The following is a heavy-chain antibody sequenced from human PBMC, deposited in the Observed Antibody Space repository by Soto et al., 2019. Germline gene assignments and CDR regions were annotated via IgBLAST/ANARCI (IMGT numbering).Heavy chain of an antibody. CDR1: GGSISSGDYY. D-gene: IGHD3-10*01. J-gene: IGHJ4*02. CDR3: ATYGSGTYTPTTFDY. CDR2: IYYSGST. V-gene: IGHV4-31*03. Sequence: QVQLQESGPGLVKPSQTLSLTCTVSGGSISSGDYYWSWIRQHPGRGLEWIGYIYYSGSTYYNPSLKSRVTISVDTSKNQFSLKLSSVTAADTAVYYCATYGSGTYTPTTFDYWGQGTLVTVSS.